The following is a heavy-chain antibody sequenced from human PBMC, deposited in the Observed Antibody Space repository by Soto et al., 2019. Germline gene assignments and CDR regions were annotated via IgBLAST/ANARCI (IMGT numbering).Heavy chain of an antibody. CDR1: ECNFPGYW. J-gene: IGHJ6*02. V-gene: IGHV5-10-1*04. D-gene: IGHD6-19*01. CDR2: IAPADSYT. CDR3: AKEAGSAYYGMDV. Sequence: SQKISCTAAECNFPGYWIGWVRQMPGKGLEWMGRIAPADSYTNYSPSFQGQVTISADTSINTAYLQWSSLKASDTATYYCAKEAGSAYYGMDVWGQGTTVTVSS.